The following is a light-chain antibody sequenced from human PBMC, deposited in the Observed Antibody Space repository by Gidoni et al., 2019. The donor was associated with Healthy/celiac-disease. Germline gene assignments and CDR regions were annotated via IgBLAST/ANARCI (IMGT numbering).Light chain of an antibody. CDR1: QSISSY. Sequence: DIQMTQAPSSLYASVGDRVTITCRASQSISSYLNWYQQKPGTAPKLLIYAASSLQSGVPSMFSGSGSGTLFTLTISSLQPEHFATYYCQQSYSTPVTFGQGTKVEIK. V-gene: IGKV1-39*01. J-gene: IGKJ1*01. CDR2: AAS. CDR3: QQSYSTPVT.